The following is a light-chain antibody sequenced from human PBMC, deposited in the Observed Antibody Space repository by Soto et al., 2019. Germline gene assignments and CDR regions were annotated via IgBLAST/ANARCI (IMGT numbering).Light chain of an antibody. CDR1: SSDVGGYNY. V-gene: IGLV2-14*01. CDR2: EVS. CDR3: TSYTSSSTWV. Sequence: QSALTQPASVSGSPGQSITISCTGTSSDVGGYNYVSWYQQHPGKAPKLMMYEVSNRPSGVSNRFSGSKSGNTASLTISGLQAEDEADYYCTSYTSSSTWVFGRGTKLTVL. J-gene: IGLJ3*02.